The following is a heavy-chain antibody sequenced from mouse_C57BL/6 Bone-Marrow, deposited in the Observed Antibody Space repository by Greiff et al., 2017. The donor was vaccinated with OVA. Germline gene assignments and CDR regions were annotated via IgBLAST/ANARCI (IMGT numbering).Heavy chain of an antibody. V-gene: IGHV6-6*01. CDR1: GFTFSDAW. CDR3: TRAYGSSPYYAMDY. CDR2: IRNKANNHAT. D-gene: IGHD1-1*01. Sequence: EVQLVESGGGLVQPGGSMKLSCAASGFTFSDAWMDWVRQSPEKGLEWVAEIRNKANNHATSYAESVKGRFTISRDDSKSSVYLQMNSLRAEDTGIYYCTRAYGSSPYYAMDYWGQGTSVTVSS. J-gene: IGHJ4*01.